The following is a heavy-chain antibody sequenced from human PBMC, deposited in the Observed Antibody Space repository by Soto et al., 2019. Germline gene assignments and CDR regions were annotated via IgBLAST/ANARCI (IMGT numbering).Heavy chain of an antibody. CDR1: GFSLTTSGVG. V-gene: IGHV2-5*02. CDR2: IYWDDDK. CDR3: AHRVLRTVFGLVTTTAIYFDF. Sequence: QITLNESGPTVVRPTETLTLTCRFSGFSLTTSGVGVGWIRQSPGTAPEWLALIYWDDDKRYSASLKSRLTLTKYTSKNQVVLTVSDLDPTDTATYYCAHRVLRTVFGLVTTTAIYFDFWGQGTPVAVSS. J-gene: IGHJ4*02. D-gene: IGHD3-3*01.